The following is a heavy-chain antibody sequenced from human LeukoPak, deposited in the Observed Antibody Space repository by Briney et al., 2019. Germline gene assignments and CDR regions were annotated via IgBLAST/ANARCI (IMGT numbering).Heavy chain of an antibody. CDR1: GFTFSDYY. V-gene: IGHV3-11*04. J-gene: IGHJ4*02. CDR2: ISSSGSTI. Sequence: GGSLRLSCAASGFTFSDYYMSWIRQAPGKGLEWVSYISSSGSTIYYADSVKGRFTISRDNAKNSLYLQMNSLRAEDTAVYYCAREIVVVVAANDYWGQGTLVTVSS. D-gene: IGHD2-15*01. CDR3: AREIVVVVAANDY.